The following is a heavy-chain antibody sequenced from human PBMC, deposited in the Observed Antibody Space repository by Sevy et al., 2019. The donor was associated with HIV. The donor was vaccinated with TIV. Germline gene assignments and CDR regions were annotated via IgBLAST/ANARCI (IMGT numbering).Heavy chain of an antibody. CDR2: ISYDGSNK. CDR3: AKDIDSSGYYYFDY. V-gene: IGHV3-30*18. D-gene: IGHD6-19*01. CDR1: GFTFSSYG. Sequence: GGSLRLSCAASGFTFSSYGMHWVRQAPGKGLEWVAVISYDGSNKYYADSVKGRFTISRDKSKNTLYLQMNSLRAEDTALYYCAKDIDSSGYYYFDYWGQGTLVTVSS. J-gene: IGHJ4*02.